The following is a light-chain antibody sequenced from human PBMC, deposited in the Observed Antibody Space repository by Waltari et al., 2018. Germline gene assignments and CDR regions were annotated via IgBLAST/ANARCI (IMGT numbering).Light chain of an antibody. Sequence: IVMTHSPDSLPVSLGERATITCRSSQTVLYIPNDRNYLAWYQQKPGQPPKLLLSWASTRESGVPDRFSGSGSGTDFTLTIGSLQAEDVALYYCQQYYSSPLTFGGGTKVEIK. J-gene: IGKJ4*01. V-gene: IGKV4-1*01. CDR3: QQYYSSPLT. CDR1: QTVLYIPNDRNY. CDR2: WAS.